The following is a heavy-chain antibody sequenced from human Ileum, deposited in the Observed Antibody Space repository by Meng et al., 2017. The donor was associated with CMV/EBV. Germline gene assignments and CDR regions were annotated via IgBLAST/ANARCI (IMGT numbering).Heavy chain of an antibody. CDR1: GFTFSTYA. V-gene: IGHV3-23*01. CDR2: ISGSGGKT. CDR3: AKDGLSYCNGNCYHYSDF. Sequence: GESLKISCAASGFTFSTYAMSWVRQAPGKGLEWVAIISGSGGKTDHADSVKGRFTISRDNSKNTLYLQMNSLRVEDTAVYYCAKDGLSYCNGNCYHYSDFWGQGTRVTGAS. J-gene: IGHJ4*02. D-gene: IGHD2-21*01.